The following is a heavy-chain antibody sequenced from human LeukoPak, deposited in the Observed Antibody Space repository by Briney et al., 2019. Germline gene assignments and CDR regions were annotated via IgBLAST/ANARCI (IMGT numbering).Heavy chain of an antibody. Sequence: VASVKVSCKASGYTFTSNYIHWVRQAPGQGLEWMGIINPSGGSTSYAQKFQGRVTMTRDTSTSTVYMELSSLRSEDTAVYYCARDLKGYYDSSGSPGYWGQGTLVTVSS. CDR1: GYTFTSNY. D-gene: IGHD3-22*01. V-gene: IGHV1-46*01. CDR3: ARDLKGYYDSSGSPGY. CDR2: INPSGGST. J-gene: IGHJ4*02.